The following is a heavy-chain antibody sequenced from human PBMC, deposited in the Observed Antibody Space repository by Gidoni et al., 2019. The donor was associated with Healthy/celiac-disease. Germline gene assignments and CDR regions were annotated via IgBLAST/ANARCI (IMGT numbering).Heavy chain of an antibody. CDR2: IYSGGST. V-gene: IGHV3-66*01. CDR1: GFNVSSNY. CDR3: ASYGTVTTSGLIFDY. Sequence: EVQLVESGGGLVQPGGSLRLPCAASGFNVSSNYMSWVRQAPGKGLEWVSVIYSGGSTYYADSVKGRFTISRDNSKNTLYLQMNSLRAEDTAVYYCASYGTVTTSGLIFDYWGQGTLVTVSS. J-gene: IGHJ4*02. D-gene: IGHD4-17*01.